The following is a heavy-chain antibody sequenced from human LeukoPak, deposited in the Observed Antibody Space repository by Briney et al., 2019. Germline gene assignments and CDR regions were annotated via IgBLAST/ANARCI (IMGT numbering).Heavy chain of an antibody. CDR3: ARSGSGSYDY. CDR2: IYYRSRWYT. Sequence: SQTLSLTCAISGDSVSSNSAAWNWIRQSPSGGLEWLGRIYYRSRWYTDYAGSVKSRITINPDTSKNQLSLQLKSVTPEDTAVYYCARSGSGSYDYWGQGTLVTVSS. V-gene: IGHV6-1*01. CDR1: GDSVSSNSAA. D-gene: IGHD3-10*01. J-gene: IGHJ4*02.